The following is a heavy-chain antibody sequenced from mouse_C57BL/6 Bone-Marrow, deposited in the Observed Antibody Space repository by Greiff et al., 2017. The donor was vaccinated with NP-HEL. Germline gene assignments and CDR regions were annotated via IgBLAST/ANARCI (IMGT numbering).Heavy chain of an antibody. CDR2: IWWDDDT. CDR1: GFSLSTFGMG. D-gene: IGHD3-2*02. Sequence: QVTLKVSGPGILQPSPSLSLSCSFSGFSLSTFGMGVGRIRPPSGQGLEWLAPIWWDDDTYYNPALKSRLSIFKDSSKNQVFLKIANVDTADTATYYCARLDSSGYVDYWGQGTTLTVSS. V-gene: IGHV8-8*01. CDR3: ARLDSSGYVDY. J-gene: IGHJ2*01.